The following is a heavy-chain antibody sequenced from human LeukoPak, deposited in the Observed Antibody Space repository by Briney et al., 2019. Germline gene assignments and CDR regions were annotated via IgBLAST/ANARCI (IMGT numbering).Heavy chain of an antibody. CDR2: ISYDGSNK. CDR1: GFTFSSYA. J-gene: IGHJ4*02. Sequence: GGSLRLSCAASGFTFSSYAMHWVRQAPGKGLEWVAVISYDGSNKYYADSVKGRFTISRDNSKNTLYLQMNSLRAEDTAVYYCAGDRIVGATTELRWGQGTLVTVSS. CDR3: AGDRIVGATTELR. D-gene: IGHD1-26*01. V-gene: IGHV3-30*04.